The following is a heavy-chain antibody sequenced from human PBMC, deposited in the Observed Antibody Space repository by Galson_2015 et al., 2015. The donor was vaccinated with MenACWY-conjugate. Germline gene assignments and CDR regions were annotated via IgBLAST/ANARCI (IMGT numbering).Heavy chain of an antibody. CDR3: ARDLDIVVVTATFDY. J-gene: IGHJ4*02. D-gene: IGHD2-21*02. CDR2: ISYDGSNK. CDR1: GFTFSSYA. Sequence: LRLSCAASGFTFSSYAMHWVRQAPGKGLEWVAVISYDGSNKYYADSVKGRFTISRDNSKNTLYLQMNSLRAEDTAVYYCARDLDIVVVTATFDYWGQGTLVTVSS. V-gene: IGHV3-30*04.